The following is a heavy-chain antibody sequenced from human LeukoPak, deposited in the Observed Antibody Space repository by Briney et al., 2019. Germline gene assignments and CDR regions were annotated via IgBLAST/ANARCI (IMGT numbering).Heavy chain of an antibody. V-gene: IGHV1-2*06. Sequence: ASVKVSCKASGYTFTGYHIHWVRQAPGQGLEWMGRINPYSGDTNFAQKFRGRVTITRDTSITKAYMDLSSLTPDDTAVYFCARDQGSLTRSWYTGYWGQGTQVTVSS. CDR3: ARDQGSLTRSWYTGY. D-gene: IGHD6-13*01. CDR2: INPYSGDT. CDR1: GYTFTGYH. J-gene: IGHJ4*02.